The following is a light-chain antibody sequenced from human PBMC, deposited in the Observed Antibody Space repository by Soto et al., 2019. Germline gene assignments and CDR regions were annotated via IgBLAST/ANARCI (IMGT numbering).Light chain of an antibody. V-gene: IGLV2-23*01. CDR3: CSFAGSSTPFV. CDR1: SSDVGSYNL. J-gene: IGLJ1*01. Sequence: QSVLTQPASVSGSPGQSITISCTGTSSDVGSYNLVSWYQQHPGKAPKVIIYEGRKRPSGVSNRFSGSKSGKTASLTISGLQAEDEADYYCCSFAGSSTPFVFGTGTKLTVL. CDR2: EGR.